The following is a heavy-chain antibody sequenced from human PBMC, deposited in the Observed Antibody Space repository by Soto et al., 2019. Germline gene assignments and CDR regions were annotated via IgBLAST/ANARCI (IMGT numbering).Heavy chain of an antibody. Sequence: GGSLRLSCAVSGFTFRSYALSWVRKSPGKGLEWVSGISGSGGSTYYADSVKGRFTISRDNSKNTLYLQMNSLSAEDTAVYYCAKSYYDSSGCPFSFDSWGQGTLVTVSS. J-gene: IGHJ4*02. V-gene: IGHV3-23*01. CDR3: AKSYYDSSGCPFSFDS. CDR1: GFTFRSYA. D-gene: IGHD3-22*01. CDR2: ISGSGGST.